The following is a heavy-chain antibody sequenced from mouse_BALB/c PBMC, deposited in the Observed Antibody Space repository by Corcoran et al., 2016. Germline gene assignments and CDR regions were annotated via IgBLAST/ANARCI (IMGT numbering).Heavy chain of an antibody. D-gene: IGHD3-1*01. CDR1: GYTFTNYG. Sequence: QIQLVQSGPELKKPGETVKISCKASGYTFTNYGMNWVKQAPGKGLKWMGWINTYTGEPTYADAFKGRFAFSLETSASTAYLQINNLKNEDMATYFCARGSSGYDYWGQGTTLTVSS. CDR2: INTYTGEP. CDR3: ARGSSGYDY. V-gene: IGHV9-1*02. J-gene: IGHJ2*01.